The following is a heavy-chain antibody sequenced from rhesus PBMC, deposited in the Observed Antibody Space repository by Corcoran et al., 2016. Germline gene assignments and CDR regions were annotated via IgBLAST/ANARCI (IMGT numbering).Heavy chain of an antibody. V-gene: IGHV4S10*01. CDR2: LYGSSTST. J-gene: IGHJ4*01. Sequence: QVQLQESGPGVVKSSETLSLTCAVSGGSISDSYRWRWIRQPPGKGLEWIGYLYGSSTSTNYNPSLKSRVTIAKDTSKNQFSLKLSSVTAADTAVFYCARDGDSSWSVFDYWGQGVLVTVSS. CDR1: GGSISDSYR. D-gene: IGHD6-13*01. CDR3: ARDGDSSWSVFDY.